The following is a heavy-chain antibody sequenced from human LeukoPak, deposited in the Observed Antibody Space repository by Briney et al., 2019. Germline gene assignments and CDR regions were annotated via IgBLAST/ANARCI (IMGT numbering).Heavy chain of an antibody. Sequence: GGSLRLSCAASGFTFSGYWMHWVRQAPGKGLVWVSRTNRDDSDTSYADSVKGRFTISRDKAKSTLYLQMNGLRVEDTAVYYCARSANYFDTSGQDYWGQGTLVTVSS. J-gene: IGHJ4*02. D-gene: IGHD3-22*01. CDR1: GFTFSGYW. V-gene: IGHV3-74*01. CDR3: ARSANYFDTSGQDY. CDR2: TNRDDSDT.